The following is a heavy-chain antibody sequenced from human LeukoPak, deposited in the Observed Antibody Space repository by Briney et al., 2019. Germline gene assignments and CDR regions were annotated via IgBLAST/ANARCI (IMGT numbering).Heavy chain of an antibody. J-gene: IGHJ4*02. D-gene: IGHD1-1*01. CDR1: GFSFSTYA. Sequence: GGSLRLSCAASGFSFSTYAMTWVRQAPGRGLEWVSAIDWTSHYIFYRDSVQGRFTTSRDNSRATLFLQMNSLTPEDSAVYYCAKNFAPGNAFYDFWGQGVLVTVSS. V-gene: IGHV3-23*01. CDR3: AKNFAPGNAFYDF. CDR2: IDWTSHYI.